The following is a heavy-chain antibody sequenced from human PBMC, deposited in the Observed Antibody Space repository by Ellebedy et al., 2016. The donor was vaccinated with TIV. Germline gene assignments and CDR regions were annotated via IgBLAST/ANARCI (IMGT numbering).Heavy chain of an antibody. V-gene: IGHV1-2*02. CDR2: INPNSGGT. Sequence: ASVKVSCXASGYTFTDYYMHWVRQAPGQGLEWMGWINPNSGGTNYAQKFQGRVTLTRATSISTAYMELSRLRSEDTAVYYCARSYIHSSGSGYWGQGTLVTVSS. D-gene: IGHD6-19*01. CDR3: ARSYIHSSGSGY. CDR1: GYTFTDYY. J-gene: IGHJ4*02.